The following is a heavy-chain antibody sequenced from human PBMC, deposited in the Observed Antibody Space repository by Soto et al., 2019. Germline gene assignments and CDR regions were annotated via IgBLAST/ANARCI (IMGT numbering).Heavy chain of an antibody. Sequence: ITLKESGPTLVKPTQTLTLTCTFSGFSLNTGGVGVGWVRQPRGKAMEWLELIYWDDDERYRPSLRSRLNNTKDTINNQVVLTMTNMDPEDTATYYCVRNWRYYGGDYYYGMDAWGQGPTVTVSS. CDR1: GFSLNTGGVG. J-gene: IGHJ6*02. CDR2: IYWDDDE. D-gene: IGHD3-10*01. CDR3: VRNWRYYGGDYYYGMDA. V-gene: IGHV2-5*02.